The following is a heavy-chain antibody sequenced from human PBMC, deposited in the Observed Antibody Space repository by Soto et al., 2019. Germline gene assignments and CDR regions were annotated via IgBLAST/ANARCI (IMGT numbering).Heavy chain of an antibody. Sequence: GGSLRLSCAASGFTFSNYGMHWVRQAPGKGLEWVAVTSHDGSNEFYADSVKGRFTISRDNSKNTLYLQLNSLRAEDTAVYYCASFRGDNIWGSSRYIPGFDCWGQGTLVTVS. J-gene: IGHJ4*02. V-gene: IGHV3-30*03. D-gene: IGHD3-16*02. CDR3: ASFRGDNIWGSSRYIPGFDC. CDR2: TSHDGSNE. CDR1: GFTFSNYG.